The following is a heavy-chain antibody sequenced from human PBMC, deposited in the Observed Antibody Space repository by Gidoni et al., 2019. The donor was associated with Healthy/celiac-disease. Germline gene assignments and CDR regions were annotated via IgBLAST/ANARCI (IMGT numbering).Heavy chain of an antibody. CDR3: ATWELPTYDAFDI. J-gene: IGHJ3*02. V-gene: IGHV4-30-4*01. Sequence: QVQLQESGPGLVKPSQTLSLTCTVSGGSISSGDYYWSWIRQPPGKGLEWIGYIYYSGSTYYNPSLKSRVTRSVDTSKNQFSLKLSSVTAADTAVYYCATWELPTYDAFDIWGQGTMVTVSS. CDR2: IYYSGST. CDR1: GGSISSGDYY. D-gene: IGHD1-26*01.